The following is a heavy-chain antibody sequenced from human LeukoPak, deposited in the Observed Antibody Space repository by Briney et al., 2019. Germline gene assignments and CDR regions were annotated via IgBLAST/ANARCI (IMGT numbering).Heavy chain of an antibody. CDR1: GGSISSYY. J-gene: IGHJ5*02. Sequence: SETLSLTCTVSGGSISSYYWSWLRQPPGQGLEWIGYVYYSGSTNYNPSLKSRVTISVDTSKNQFSLNLSSVTAADTAVYYCARDRCSGGSCSRFDPWGQGTLVTVSS. V-gene: IGHV4-59*01. CDR2: VYYSGST. D-gene: IGHD2-15*01. CDR3: ARDRCSGGSCSRFDP.